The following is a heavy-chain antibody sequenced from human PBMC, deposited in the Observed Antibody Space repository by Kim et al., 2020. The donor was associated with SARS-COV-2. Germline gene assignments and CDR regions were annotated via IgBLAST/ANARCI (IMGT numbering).Heavy chain of an antibody. Sequence: GGSLRLACATAGFTFSADDINWVRRAQGKGLEWLSFITKSNTTIYYANSVKGRFTIARDNAKNSLYLQMNSLRDEDSALYYCVRDRMGGAFDIWGQGTMVTVSS. CDR3: VRDRMGGAFDI. CDR1: GFTFSADD. V-gene: IGHV3-48*02. CDR2: ITKSNTTI. D-gene: IGHD3-16*01. J-gene: IGHJ3*02.